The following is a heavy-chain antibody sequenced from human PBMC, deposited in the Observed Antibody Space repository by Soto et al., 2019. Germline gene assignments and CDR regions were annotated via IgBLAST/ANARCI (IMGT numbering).Heavy chain of an antibody. J-gene: IGHJ4*02. D-gene: IGHD3-10*01. CDR2: ISAYNGKT. CDR1: GYTFTSYG. Sequence: QVQLVQSGAEVKKPGASVKVSCKASGYTFTSYGISWVRQAPGQGLEWMGWISAYNGKTNYAQKLQGRVTMTTDTYTSTDHMELRSLRSDDTAVYYCARDFGEMATNSGAIGGYFDYWGQGTLVTVSS. CDR3: ARDFGEMATNSGAIGGYFDY. V-gene: IGHV1-18*01.